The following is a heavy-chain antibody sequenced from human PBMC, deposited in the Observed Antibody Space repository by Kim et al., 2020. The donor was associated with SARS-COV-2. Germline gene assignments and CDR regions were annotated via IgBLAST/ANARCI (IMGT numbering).Heavy chain of an antibody. V-gene: IGHV3-7*01. D-gene: IGHD2-21*01. CDR3: ARAVNSDY. J-gene: IGHJ4*02. Sequence: GGDKFYVDSAKGRFTISRDNARNSLFLQMNSLRPEDTAVYFCARAVNSDYWGQGTLVTVSS. CDR2: GGDK.